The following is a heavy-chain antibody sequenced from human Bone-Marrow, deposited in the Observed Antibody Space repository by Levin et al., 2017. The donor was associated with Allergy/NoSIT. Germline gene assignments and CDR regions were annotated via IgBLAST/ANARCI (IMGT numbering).Heavy chain of an antibody. Sequence: PGGSLRLSCAASGFRFSYKWMSWVRQAPGKGLEWVANIKQDGSETDYADSVKGRFTISRDNAKNSLFLQMNSLRAEDTAVYYCARLPYYDSSDKAFDIWGQGTVVTVSS. CDR3: ARLPYYDSSDKAFDI. D-gene: IGHD3-22*01. V-gene: IGHV3-7*01. CDR2: IKQDGSET. J-gene: IGHJ3*02. CDR1: GFRFSYKW.